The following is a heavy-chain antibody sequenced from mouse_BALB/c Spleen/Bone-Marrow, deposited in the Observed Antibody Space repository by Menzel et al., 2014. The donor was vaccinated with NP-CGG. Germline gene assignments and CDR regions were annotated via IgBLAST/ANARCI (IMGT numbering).Heavy chain of an antibody. D-gene: IGHD2-1*01. CDR1: GFTFTSYW. Sequence: QVQLKQSGAELVKPGASVKLSCMASGFTFTSYWIHWVKQRPGQGPEWIGEINPSNGRTYYNEKFKSKATLTEDKSSSTAYMQLSSLTSEDSAVYYCARDGNYRYAMDYWGQGTSVTVSS. V-gene: IGHV1S81*02. CDR2: INPSNGRT. J-gene: IGHJ4*01. CDR3: ARDGNYRYAMDY.